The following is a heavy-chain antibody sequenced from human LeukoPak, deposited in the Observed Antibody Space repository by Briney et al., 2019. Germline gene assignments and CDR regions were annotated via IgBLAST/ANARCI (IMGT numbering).Heavy chain of an antibody. CDR2: IYYSGRT. D-gene: IGHD5-24*01. CDR1: GDSISSYY. Sequence: SETLSLTRTVSGDSISSYYWSWIRQPPGKGLEWIGYIYYSGRTNYNPSLKSRVTISLDTSKNQFSLRLNSVTAADTAVYYCARHDRDGSDFDCWGQGTLVTVSS. CDR3: ARHDRDGSDFDC. V-gene: IGHV4-59*08. J-gene: IGHJ4*02.